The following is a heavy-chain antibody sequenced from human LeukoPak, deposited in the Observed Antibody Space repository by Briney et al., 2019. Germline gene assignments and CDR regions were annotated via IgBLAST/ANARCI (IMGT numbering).Heavy chain of an antibody. Sequence: SETLSLTCTVSGGSISSRSYYWDWIRQPPGRGREWTGNFYDSVRPYYNPSLKSRFAISGDTSKNQFSLNLSSVTAADTAVYYCARHTRPGCSGYENAFDIWGQGTMVTVSS. CDR3: ARHTRPGCSGYENAFDI. D-gene: IGHD5-12*01. V-gene: IGHV4-39*01. CDR2: FYDSVRP. CDR1: GGSISSRSYY. J-gene: IGHJ3*02.